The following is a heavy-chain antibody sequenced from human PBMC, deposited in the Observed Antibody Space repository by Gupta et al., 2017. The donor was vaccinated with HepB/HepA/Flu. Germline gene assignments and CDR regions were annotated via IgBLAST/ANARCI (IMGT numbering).Heavy chain of an antibody. Sequence: QVQLQQWGAGLLKPSATLSLTCAVYGGSFSGYYWSWIRQPPGKGLEWIGEINHSGSTNYNPSLKSRVTISVDTSKNQFSLKLSSVTAADTAVYYWARDRRTGTIGHNWFDPWGQGTLVTVSS. V-gene: IGHV4-34*01. CDR1: GGSFSGYY. CDR2: INHSGST. D-gene: IGHD1-7*01. CDR3: ARDRRTGTIGHNWFDP. J-gene: IGHJ5*02.